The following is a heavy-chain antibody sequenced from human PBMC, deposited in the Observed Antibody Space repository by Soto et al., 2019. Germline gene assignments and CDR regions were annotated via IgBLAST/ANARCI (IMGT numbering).Heavy chain of an antibody. CDR1: GGSISSGDYY. CDR3: ARARFGETLLFDS. Sequence: SETLSLTCTVSGGSISSGDYYWSWIRQPPGKGLEWIGYTYYSGSTYYNPSLKSRVTMSVDTSKNKFSLNLNSVTAADTAVYYCARARFGETLLFDSWGQGALVTVSS. D-gene: IGHD3-10*02. CDR2: TYYSGST. J-gene: IGHJ4*02. V-gene: IGHV4-30-4*01.